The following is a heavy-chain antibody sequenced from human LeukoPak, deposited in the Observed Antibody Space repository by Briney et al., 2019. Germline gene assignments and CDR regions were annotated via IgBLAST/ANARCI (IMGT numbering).Heavy chain of an antibody. V-gene: IGHV3-11*01. Sequence: PGGSLRLSCAASGFTFSDYYMSWIRQAPGKGLEWVSYISSSGNTIYYADSVKGRFTISRDNAKNSLFLQMNGLRAEDTAVYYCARDISGGIPNLDCWGQGTLVTVPS. CDR1: GFTFSDYY. CDR3: ARDISGGIPNLDC. D-gene: IGHD2-15*01. J-gene: IGHJ4*02. CDR2: ISSSGNTI.